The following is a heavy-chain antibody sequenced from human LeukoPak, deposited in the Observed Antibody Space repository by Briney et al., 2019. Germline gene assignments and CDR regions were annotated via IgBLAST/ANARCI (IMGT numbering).Heavy chain of an antibody. V-gene: IGHV3-33*01. CDR2: IWYDGSNK. D-gene: IGHD3-3*01. CDR3: AREQRFLEWLSNGPYYFDY. Sequence: GGSLRLSCAASGFTFSSYGMHWVRQAPGKGLEWVAVIWYDGSNKYYADSVKGRFTISRDNSKNTPYLQMHSLRAEDTAVYYCAREQRFLEWLSNGPYYFDYWGQGTLVTVSS. J-gene: IGHJ4*02. CDR1: GFTFSSYG.